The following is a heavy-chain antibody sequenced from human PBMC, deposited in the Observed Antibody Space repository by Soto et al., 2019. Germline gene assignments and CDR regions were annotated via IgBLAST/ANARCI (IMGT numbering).Heavy chain of an antibody. CDR1: GYTFPTYG. CDR2: ITPYNGNT. J-gene: IGHJ4*02. D-gene: IGHD2-21*02. V-gene: IGHV1-18*04. CDR3: ARDRRDFTQYFDY. Sequence: GASVKVSCKASGYTFPTYGISWVRQAPGQGLEWMGWITPYNGNTNYAQKFQGRVTMTTDTSTSTAYMELRTLRSDDTAVYYCARDRRDFTQYFDYWCQGTLVTVSS.